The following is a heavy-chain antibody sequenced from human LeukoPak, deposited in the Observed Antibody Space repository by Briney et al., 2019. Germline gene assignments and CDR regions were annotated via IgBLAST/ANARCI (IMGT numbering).Heavy chain of an antibody. Sequence: GGSLRLSCAASGFTFSSYAMSWVRQAPGKGLEWVANIKEDGSEIFYVDSVKGRFTISRDNARNSLYLQMNSLRAEDTAVYYCTRTPDGVDYWGQGTLVTVSS. CDR3: TRTPDGVDY. V-gene: IGHV3-7*01. CDR1: GFTFSSYA. J-gene: IGHJ4*02. CDR2: IKEDGSEI. D-gene: IGHD3-10*01.